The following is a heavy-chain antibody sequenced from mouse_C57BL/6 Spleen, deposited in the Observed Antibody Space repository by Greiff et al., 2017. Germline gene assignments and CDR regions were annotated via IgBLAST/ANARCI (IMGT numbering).Heavy chain of an antibody. CDR2: INPGSGGT. CDR3: ARQLSPYFDY. Sequence: QVQLQQSGAELVRPGTSVKVSCKASGYAFTNYLIEWVKQRPGQGLEWIGVINPGSGGTNYNEKFKGKATLTADKSSSTAYMQLSSLTSEDSAVYVCARQLSPYFDYWGQGTTLTVSS. J-gene: IGHJ2*01. CDR1: GYAFTNYL. V-gene: IGHV1-54*01. D-gene: IGHD3-2*02.